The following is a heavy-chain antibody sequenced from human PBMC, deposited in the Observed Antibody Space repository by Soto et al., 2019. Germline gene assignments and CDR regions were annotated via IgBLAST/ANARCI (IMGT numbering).Heavy chain of an antibody. Sequence: GGSLRLSCAASGFTFSSYSMHWVRQVPGKGLESVALISYDGRSEYYADSVRGRFTISRDNSKNTLYLQMNSLRPEDTSMYYCVRIVGPVQYCASNGCSENNWFDPWGQGVLVTVSS. J-gene: IGHJ5*02. V-gene: IGHV3-30*04. CDR3: VRIVGPVQYCASNGCSENNWFDP. CDR2: ISYDGRSE. D-gene: IGHD2-2*01. CDR1: GFTFSSYS.